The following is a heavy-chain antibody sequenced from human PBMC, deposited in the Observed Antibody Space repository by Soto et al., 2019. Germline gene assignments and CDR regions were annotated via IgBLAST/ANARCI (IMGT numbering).Heavy chain of an antibody. CDR1: GGSISSYY. CDR3: AREGYSNYGSYFDY. D-gene: IGHD4-4*01. V-gene: IGHV4-59*01. Sequence: QVQLQESGPGLVKPSETLSLTCTVSGGSISSYYWSWIRQPPGKGLEWIGYIYYSGSTNYNPSLKSRVPISVDTSKNQFSLKLSSVTAADTAVYYCAREGYSNYGSYFDYWGQGTLVTVSS. J-gene: IGHJ4*02. CDR2: IYYSGST.